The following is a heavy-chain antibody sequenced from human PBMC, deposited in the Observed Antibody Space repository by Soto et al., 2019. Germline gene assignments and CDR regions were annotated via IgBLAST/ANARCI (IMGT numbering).Heavy chain of an antibody. CDR1: GGSVSSGSYY. D-gene: IGHD3-10*01. V-gene: IGHV4-61*01. J-gene: IGHJ6*02. CDR3: AREEIWFGGLSDYYYYGMDV. CDR2: IYYSGST. Sequence: SETLSLTCTVSGGSVSSGSYYWSWIRQPPGKGLEWIGYIYYSGSTNYNPSLKSRVTISVDTSKNQFSLKLSSVTAADTAVYYWAREEIWFGGLSDYYYYGMDVWGQGPTVTVSS.